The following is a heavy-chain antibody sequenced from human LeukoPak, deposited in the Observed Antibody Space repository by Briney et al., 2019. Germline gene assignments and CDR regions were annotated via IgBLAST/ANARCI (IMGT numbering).Heavy chain of an antibody. J-gene: IGHJ4*02. CDR3: ARDSRAYYYDNSGLGYFDY. D-gene: IGHD3-22*01. CDR2: ISAYNGNT. Sequence: ASVKVSCKASGYTFTSYGISWVRQAPGQGLEWMGWISAYNGNTNYAQKLQGRVTMTTDTSTSTAYMELRSLRSDDTAVYYCARDSRAYYYDNSGLGYFDYWGQGTLVTVSS. V-gene: IGHV1-18*01. CDR1: GYTFTSYG.